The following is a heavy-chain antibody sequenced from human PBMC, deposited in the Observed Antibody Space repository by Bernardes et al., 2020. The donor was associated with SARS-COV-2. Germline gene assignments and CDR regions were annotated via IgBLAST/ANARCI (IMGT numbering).Heavy chain of an antibody. CDR2: INHSGST. D-gene: IGHD3-3*01. J-gene: IGHJ4*02. V-gene: IGHV4-34*01. CDR3: AREGVLRFLEWLLYLAY. CDR1: GGSFSGYY. Sequence: SETLSLTCAVYGGSFSGYYWSWIRQPPGKGLEWIGEINHSGSTNYNPSLKSRVTISVDTSKNQFSLKLSSVTAADTAVYYCAREGVLRFLEWLLYLAYWGQGTLVTVSS.